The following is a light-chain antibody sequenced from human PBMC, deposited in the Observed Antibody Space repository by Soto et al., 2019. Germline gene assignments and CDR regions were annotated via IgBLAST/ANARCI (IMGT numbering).Light chain of an antibody. V-gene: IGKV3-11*01. CDR3: QQRNVWPPIT. J-gene: IGKJ5*01. Sequence: EIVLTQSPATLSLSPGERATLSCRASQGVSSYLAWYQQKPGQAPRLLIYGASNRANGVPARFGGSGSGTDFTLTIDSLEPEDFAVYYCQQRNVWPPITFGQGTRLEIK. CDR1: QGVSSY. CDR2: GAS.